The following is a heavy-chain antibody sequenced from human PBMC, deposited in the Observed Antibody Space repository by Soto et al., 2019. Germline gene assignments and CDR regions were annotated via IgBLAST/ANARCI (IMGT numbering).Heavy chain of an antibody. D-gene: IGHD3-9*01. CDR3: ASYDRPYDILTSYYGPPVDY. Sequence: GESLKISCKGSGYSFTSYWISWVRQMPGKGLEWMGRIDPSDSYTNYSPSFQGHVTISADKSISTAYLQWSSLKASDTAMYYCASYDRPYDILTSYYGPPVDYWGQGNLVTVSS. V-gene: IGHV5-10-1*01. CDR1: GYSFTSYW. J-gene: IGHJ4*02. CDR2: IDPSDSYT.